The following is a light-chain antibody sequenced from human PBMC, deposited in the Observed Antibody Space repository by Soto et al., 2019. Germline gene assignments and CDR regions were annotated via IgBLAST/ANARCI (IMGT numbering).Light chain of an antibody. V-gene: IGKV3-15*01. CDR1: QSVSIK. CDR2: GAS. J-gene: IGKJ4*01. Sequence: ETVMTQSPVTLSEYPGERATVSCRASQSVSIKVAWYQQKPGQAPRLLIYGASSRATGIPARFTGSGSGTEFTLTISSLQSEDFAVYYCQQYSSWPAGAVTFGGGTKVE. CDR3: QQYSSWPAGAVT.